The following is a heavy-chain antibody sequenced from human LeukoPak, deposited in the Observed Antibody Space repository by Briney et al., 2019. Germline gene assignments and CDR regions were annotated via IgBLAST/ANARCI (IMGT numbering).Heavy chain of an antibody. CDR2: IYYSGST. J-gene: IGHJ6*03. D-gene: IGHD6-13*01. CDR1: GGSISSSSYY. Sequence: SETLSLTCTVSGGSISSSSYYWGWIRQPPGKGLGWIGSIYYSGSTYYNPSLKSRVTISVDTSKNQFSLKLSSATAADTAVYYCARQVTYSSWYSVEYYYYMDVWGKGTTVTVSS. CDR3: ARQVTYSSWYSVEYYYYMDV. V-gene: IGHV4-39*01.